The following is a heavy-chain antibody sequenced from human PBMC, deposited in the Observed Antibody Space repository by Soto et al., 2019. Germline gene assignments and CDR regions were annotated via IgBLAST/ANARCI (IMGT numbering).Heavy chain of an antibody. D-gene: IGHD6-13*01. CDR3: AREVAAAGGEYDY. V-gene: IGHV1-18*01. CDR1: GYTFTKYG. J-gene: IGHJ4*02. CDR2: ISAYNGNT. Sequence: QVQLVQSGAEVKNPGASVKVSCKASGYTFTKYGIGWVRQAPGQGLEWMGWISAYNGNTNYAQKLQGRVTMTTDTXTSTAYTEVRSLRSDDTAVYYCAREVAAAGGEYDYWGQGTLVTVSS.